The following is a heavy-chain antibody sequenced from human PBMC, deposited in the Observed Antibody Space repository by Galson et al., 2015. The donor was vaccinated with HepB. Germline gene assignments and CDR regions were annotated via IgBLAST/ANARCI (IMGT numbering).Heavy chain of an antibody. CDR1: GFTFTSYG. V-gene: IGHV3-30*18. CDR2: ISYDGSNK. D-gene: IGHD3-22*01. Sequence: SLRLSCAASGFTFTSYGMHWVRQAPGKGLEWVAVISYDGSNKYYADSVKGRFTISRDNSKNTLYLQMNSLRAEDTALYYCAKEIQPIGTVITDYYYYGLDVWGQGTTVTVSS. J-gene: IGHJ6*02. CDR3: AKEIQPIGTVITDYYYYGLDV.